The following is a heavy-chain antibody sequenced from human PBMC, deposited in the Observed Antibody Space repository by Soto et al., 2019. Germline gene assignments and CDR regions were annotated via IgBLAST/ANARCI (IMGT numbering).Heavy chain of an antibody. V-gene: IGHV6-1*01. Sequence: SQTLSLTCAISGDSVSSNSAAWNWIRQSPSRGLEWLGRTYYRSKWYNNYAVSVKSRVTINPDTSKNQFSLQLNSVTPEDTAVYYCASGPSVIVEEDAFDIWGQGTMVTVSS. CDR1: GDSVSSNSAA. J-gene: IGHJ3*02. CDR2: TYYRSKWYN. D-gene: IGHD2-15*01. CDR3: ASGPSVIVEEDAFDI.